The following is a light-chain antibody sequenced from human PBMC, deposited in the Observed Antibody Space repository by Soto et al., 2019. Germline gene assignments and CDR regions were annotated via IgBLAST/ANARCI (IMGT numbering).Light chain of an antibody. Sequence: QSVLTQPPSVSAAPGQKVTISCSGSSSDIGYVYVSWYQQVPGAGPKLLIYDNDKRPSGISARFSGSNFGTSATLDITRLQTGDEADYYCGAWDDNLSVFFFGGGTKLTVL. CDR3: GAWDDNLSVFF. CDR1: SSDIGYVY. V-gene: IGLV1-51*01. CDR2: DND. J-gene: IGLJ2*01.